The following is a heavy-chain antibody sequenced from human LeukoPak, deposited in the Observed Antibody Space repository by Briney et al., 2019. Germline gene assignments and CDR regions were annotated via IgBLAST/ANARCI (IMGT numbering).Heavy chain of an antibody. CDR1: GFTFDGYA. J-gene: IGHJ6*03. CDR3: AKVKQWLAMDV. Sequence: GGSLRLSCAASGFTFDGYAMHWVRRAPGKGLEWVSGISWNSGSIGYADSVKGRFTISRDNAKNSLYLQMNSLRAEDTALYYCAKVKQWLAMDVWGKGTTVTVSS. V-gene: IGHV3-9*01. D-gene: IGHD6-19*01. CDR2: ISWNSGSI.